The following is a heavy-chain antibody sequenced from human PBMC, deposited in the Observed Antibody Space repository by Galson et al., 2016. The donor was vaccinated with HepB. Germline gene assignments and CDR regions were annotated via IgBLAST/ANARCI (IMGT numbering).Heavy chain of an antibody. V-gene: IGHV4-39*01. CDR2: IYSTGTT. CDR3: ARGGNCGGDCYSFDH. Sequence: ETLSLTCSVSGGPISRGGYYWSWIRQPPGKALEWMGYIYSTGTTYYNPSLKSRVTISVDTSKNQVSLELTSVTAADTAVYYCARGGNCGGDCYSFDHWGQGDLVAVSS. D-gene: IGHD2-21*02. CDR1: GGPISRGGYY. J-gene: IGHJ4*02.